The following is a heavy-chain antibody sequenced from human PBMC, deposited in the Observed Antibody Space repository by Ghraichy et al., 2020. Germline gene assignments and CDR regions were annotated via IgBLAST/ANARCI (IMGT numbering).Heavy chain of an antibody. CDR3: AKEEGGWELPRPFDY. CDR2: ISGSGGST. J-gene: IGHJ4*02. V-gene: IGHV3-23*01. CDR1: GFTFSSYA. D-gene: IGHD1-26*01. Sequence: GESLNISCAASGFTFSSYAMSWVRQAPGKGLEWVSAISGSGGSTYYADSVKGRFTISRDNSKNTLYLQMNSLRAEDTAVYYCAKEEGGWELPRPFDYWGQGTLVTVSS.